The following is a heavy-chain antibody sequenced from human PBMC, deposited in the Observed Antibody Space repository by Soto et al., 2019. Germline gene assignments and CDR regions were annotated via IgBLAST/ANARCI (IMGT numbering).Heavy chain of an antibody. V-gene: IGHV4-34*01. Sequence: PSETLSLTCAVYGGSFSGYYWSWIRQPPGKGLEWIGEINHSGSTNYNLSIKSRVTISVDTSKNQFSLKLSSVTAADTAVYYCARGGLVRGSYYYYYYMDVWGKGTTVTVSS. J-gene: IGHJ6*03. CDR1: GGSFSGYY. CDR3: ARGGLVRGSYYYYYYMDV. D-gene: IGHD6-6*01. CDR2: INHSGST.